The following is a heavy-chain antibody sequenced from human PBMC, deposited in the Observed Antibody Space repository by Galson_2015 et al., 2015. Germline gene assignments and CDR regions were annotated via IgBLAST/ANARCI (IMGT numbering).Heavy chain of an antibody. Sequence: SVKVSCKASGYTFTDYYVHWVRQAPGEGLEWMGRINPNSGGTNYAQKFQGRVTMTRDTSISAAYMELRSLRSDDTAVYYCARFIVVVVAATPELDYWGQGTLVTVSS. CDR2: INPNSGGT. J-gene: IGHJ4*02. CDR1: GYTFTDYY. V-gene: IGHV1-2*06. CDR3: ARFIVVVVAATPELDY. D-gene: IGHD2-15*01.